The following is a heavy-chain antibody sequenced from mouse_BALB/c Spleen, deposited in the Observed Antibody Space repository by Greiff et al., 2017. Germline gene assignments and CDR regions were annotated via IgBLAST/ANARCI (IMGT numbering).Heavy chain of an antibody. J-gene: IGHJ4*01. D-gene: IGHD2-1*01. V-gene: IGHV5-4*02. CDR2: ISDGGSYT. Sequence: EVKLMESGGGLVKPGGSLKLSCAASGFTFSDYYMYWVRQTPEKRLEWVATISDGGSYTYYPDSVKGRFTISRDNAKNNLYLQMSSLKSEDTAMYYCARVPYGNYAMDYWGQGTSVTVSS. CDR3: ARVPYGNYAMDY. CDR1: GFTFSDYY.